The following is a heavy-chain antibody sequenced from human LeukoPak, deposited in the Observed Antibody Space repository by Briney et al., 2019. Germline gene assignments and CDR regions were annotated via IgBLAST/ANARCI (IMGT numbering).Heavy chain of an antibody. CDR3: AREWGIGYCSGGSCYTYYFDY. D-gene: IGHD2-15*01. CDR2: ISSSSSYI. Sequence: PGGSLRLSCAASGFTFSSYSMNWVRQAPGKGLEWVSSISSSSSYIYYADSVKGRFTISRDNAKNSLYLQMNSLRAEDTAVYYCAREWGIGYCSGGSCYTYYFDYWGQGTLVTVSS. J-gene: IGHJ4*02. CDR1: GFTFSSYS. V-gene: IGHV3-21*01.